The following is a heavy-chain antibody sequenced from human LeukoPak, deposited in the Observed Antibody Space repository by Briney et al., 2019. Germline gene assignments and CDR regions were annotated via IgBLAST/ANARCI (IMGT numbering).Heavy chain of an antibody. CDR2: ISYDGSNK. J-gene: IGHJ4*02. Sequence: PGRSLRLSCAASGFTFSSYAMHWVRQAPGKGLEWVAVISYDGSNKYYADSVKGRFTISRDNSKNTLYLQMNSLRAEDTAVYYCARDPDSVDYDYVWGSYRLDYWGQGTLVTVSS. D-gene: IGHD3-16*02. CDR1: GFTFSSYA. V-gene: IGHV3-30-3*01. CDR3: ARDPDSVDYDYVWGSYRLDY.